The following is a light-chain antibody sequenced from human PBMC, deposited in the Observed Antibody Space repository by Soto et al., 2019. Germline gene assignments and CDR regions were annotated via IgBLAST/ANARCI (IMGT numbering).Light chain of an antibody. V-gene: IGKV1-6*01. CDR2: AAY. Sequence: AIQMTQSPASLSASVGDRVTITCRASQGITNDLNWYQQKPGKAPKLLLYAAYSSQSGVPSRVSGSGSGTDFTLTISRLKPEDFAAYYCLQDYNSPRTFGQGTKVVIK. CDR3: LQDYNSPRT. CDR1: QGITND. J-gene: IGKJ1*01.